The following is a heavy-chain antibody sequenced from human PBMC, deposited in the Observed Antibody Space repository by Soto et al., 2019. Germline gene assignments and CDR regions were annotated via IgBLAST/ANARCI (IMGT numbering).Heavy chain of an antibody. J-gene: IGHJ4*02. CDR2: IFYGGST. D-gene: IGHD2-21*02. CDR3: DAVVVTASRNNGFDF. CDR1: GVSIKTNDYY. V-gene: IGHV4-39*01. Sequence: SETLSLTCIVSGVSIKTNDYYWGWLRQPPGKGLESIGNIFYGGSTFYNPSLRTRLSISVDTSKNQFSLRLNSVTAADTAVYYCDAVVVTASRNNGFDFWGQGTMVTVYS.